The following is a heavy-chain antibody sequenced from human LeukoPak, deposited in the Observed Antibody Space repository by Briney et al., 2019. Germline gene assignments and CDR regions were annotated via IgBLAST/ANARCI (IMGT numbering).Heavy chain of an antibody. CDR3: ARGGSPIYYYYMDV. V-gene: IGHV1-2*02. Sequence: ASVKVSRKASGYTFTGYFMHWVRQAPGQGLEWMGWINPNSGGTTLAQKFQGRVTMARDTSISTAYMELSRLRSDDTAVYYCARGGSPIYYYYMDVWGKGTTVTISS. D-gene: IGHD2-2*01. CDR1: GYTFTGYF. CDR2: INPNSGGT. J-gene: IGHJ6*03.